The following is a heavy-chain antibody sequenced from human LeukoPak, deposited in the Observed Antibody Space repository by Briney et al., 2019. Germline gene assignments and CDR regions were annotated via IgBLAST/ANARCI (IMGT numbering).Heavy chain of an antibody. D-gene: IGHD4-17*01. Sequence: GGFLRLSCAASGFTVSSNYMSWVRQAPGKGLEWVSVIYSGGSTYYADSVKGRFTISRDNSKNTLYLQMNSLRAEDTAVYYCARDLDGDYGAFAMDVWGKGTTVTVSS. CDR1: GFTVSSNY. CDR2: IYSGGST. CDR3: ARDLDGDYGAFAMDV. J-gene: IGHJ6*04. V-gene: IGHV3-66*02.